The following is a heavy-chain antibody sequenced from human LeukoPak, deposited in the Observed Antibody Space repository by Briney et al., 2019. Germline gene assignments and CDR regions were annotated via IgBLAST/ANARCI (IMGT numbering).Heavy chain of an antibody. D-gene: IGHD2-2*02. CDR3: ASLRGYCSSTSCYNY. CDR1: GFTVSSNY. CDR2: IYSGGST. Sequence: GGSLRLSCAASGFTVSSNYMSWVRQAPGKGLDWVSVIYSGGSTYYADSVKGRFTISRDNSKNTLYLQMNSLRAEDTAVYYCASLRGYCSSTSCYNYWGQGTLVTVSS. V-gene: IGHV3-53*01. J-gene: IGHJ4*02.